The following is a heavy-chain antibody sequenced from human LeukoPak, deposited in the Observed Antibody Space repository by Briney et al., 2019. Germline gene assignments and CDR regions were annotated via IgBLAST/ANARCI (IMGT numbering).Heavy chain of an antibody. Sequence: TSETLSLTCTVSGGSISSGDYYWSWIRQPPGKGLEYIGYIYYSGSTYYNPSLKSRVTISVDTSKNQFSLKLSSVTAADTAVYYCARDQAYYDSLTGYLFAHGFDMWGQGTMVTVSS. J-gene: IGHJ3*02. D-gene: IGHD3-9*01. CDR3: ARDQAYYDSLTGYLFAHGFDM. V-gene: IGHV4-30-4*08. CDR1: GGSISSGDYY. CDR2: IYYSGST.